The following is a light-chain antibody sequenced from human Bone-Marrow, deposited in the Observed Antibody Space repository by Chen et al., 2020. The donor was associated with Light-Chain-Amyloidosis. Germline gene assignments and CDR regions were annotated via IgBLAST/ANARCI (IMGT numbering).Light chain of an antibody. J-gene: IGLJ2*01. CDR3: QSADSSGTYEVI. CDR1: ALPTKY. V-gene: IGLV3-25*03. Sequence: SYELTQPPSVAVSPGQTARITCPGDALPTKYTYWYQQKPGQAPVLVIHRDTERPSGISERFSCSSSGTTATLTISGVQAEDEADYHCQSADSSGTYEVIFGGVTKLTVL. CDR2: RDT.